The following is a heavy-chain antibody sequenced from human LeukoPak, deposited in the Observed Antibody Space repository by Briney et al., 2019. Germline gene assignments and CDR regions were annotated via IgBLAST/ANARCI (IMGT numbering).Heavy chain of an antibody. Sequence: PGGSLRLSCAASGFTFSGYAMSWVRQAPGKGLEWVSAISGSGGSTYYADSVKGRFTISRDNSKNTLYLQMNSLRAEDTAVYYCVKERITIFGVVPHFDYWGQGTLVTVSS. CDR2: ISGSGGST. V-gene: IGHV3-23*01. J-gene: IGHJ4*02. CDR3: VKERITIFGVVPHFDY. CDR1: GFTFSGYA. D-gene: IGHD3-3*01.